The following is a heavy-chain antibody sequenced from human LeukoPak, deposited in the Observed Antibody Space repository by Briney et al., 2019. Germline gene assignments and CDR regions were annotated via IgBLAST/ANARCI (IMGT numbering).Heavy chain of an antibody. D-gene: IGHD2-15*01. J-gene: IGHJ5*01. CDR1: GFTFSNAW. Sequence: GGSLRLSCAASGFTFSNAWMSWARQAPGKGLEWVGRIRGNTDGGTADYAAPVKGRFTISRDDSKNTLYLQMNNLNTEDTAVYYCTKSLDCSRATCDSWGQGTLVTVSS. V-gene: IGHV3-15*01. CDR3: TKSLDCSRATCDS. CDR2: IRGNTDGGTA.